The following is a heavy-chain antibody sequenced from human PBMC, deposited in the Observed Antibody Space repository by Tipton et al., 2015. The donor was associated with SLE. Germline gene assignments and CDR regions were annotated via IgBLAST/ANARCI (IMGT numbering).Heavy chain of an antibody. D-gene: IGHD6-19*01. CDR1: GGSISSHY. CDR2: VFYTGST. CDR3: ARGAVTGTNWFDP. J-gene: IGHJ5*02. V-gene: IGHV4-59*11. Sequence: TLSLTCTVSGGSISSHYWSWIRQPPGKGLEWIGYVFYTGSTTYNPSLKSRVMISIDMSKKHFSLVLSSVTAADTAVYYCARGAVTGTNWFDPWGQGTLVIVSS.